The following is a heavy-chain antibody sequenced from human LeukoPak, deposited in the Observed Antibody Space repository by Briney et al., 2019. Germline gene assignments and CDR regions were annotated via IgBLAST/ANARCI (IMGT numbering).Heavy chain of an antibody. J-gene: IGHJ4*02. CDR1: EFTFSDSW. Sequence: GGSLRLSCAASEFTFSDSWMHWVRQAPGKGLVWVSRINRDGSIITYADSVKGRFTVSRDNAKNTLYLQMDSLRAEDTAVYYCATDRNSGKYYDYWGQGTLVTVSS. CDR2: INRDGSII. D-gene: IGHD1-26*01. V-gene: IGHV3-74*03. CDR3: ATDRNSGKYYDY.